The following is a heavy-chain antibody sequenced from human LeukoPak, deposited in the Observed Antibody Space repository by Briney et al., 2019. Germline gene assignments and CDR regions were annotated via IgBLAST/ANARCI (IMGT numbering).Heavy chain of an antibody. Sequence: GGSLRLSCAASGFTFSDYYMSWIRQAPGKGLEWVSYISSSGSTIYYADPVKGRFTISRDNAKNSLYLQMNSLRAEDTAVYYCARGLWFGELHENYWGQGTLVTVSS. D-gene: IGHD3-10*01. V-gene: IGHV3-11*04. J-gene: IGHJ4*02. CDR2: ISSSGSTI. CDR1: GFTFSDYY. CDR3: ARGLWFGELHENY.